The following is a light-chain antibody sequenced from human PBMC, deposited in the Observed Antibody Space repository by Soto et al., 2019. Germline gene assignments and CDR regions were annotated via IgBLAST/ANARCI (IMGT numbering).Light chain of an antibody. J-gene: IGLJ3*02. V-gene: IGLV3-21*04. CDR2: YDS. Sequence: SYELTQPPSVSVAPGKTARITCGGNNIGSKSVHWYQQKPGQAHVLVIYYDSDRPSGIPEGFSGSNSGNTATLTISRVEAGDEVDYYCQVWDSSSDHWVFGGGTKVTVL. CDR3: QVWDSSSDHWV. CDR1: NIGSKS.